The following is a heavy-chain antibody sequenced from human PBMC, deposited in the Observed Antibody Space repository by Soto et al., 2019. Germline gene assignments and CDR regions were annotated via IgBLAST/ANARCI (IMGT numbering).Heavy chain of an antibody. Sequence: SETLSLTCAVYGGSFSGYYWSWIRQPPGKGLEWIGEINHSGSTNYNPSLKSRVTISVDTSKNQFSLKLSSVTAADTAVYYCARGDTAPDILTGYYFHGYGMDVWGQGTTVTVSS. CDR3: ARGDTAPDILTGYYFHGYGMDV. CDR2: INHSGST. D-gene: IGHD3-9*01. V-gene: IGHV4-34*01. CDR1: GGSFSGYY. J-gene: IGHJ6*02.